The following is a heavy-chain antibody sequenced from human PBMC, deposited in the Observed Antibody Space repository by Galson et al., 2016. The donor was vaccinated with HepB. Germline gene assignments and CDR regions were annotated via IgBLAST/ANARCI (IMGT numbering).Heavy chain of an antibody. CDR2: IKEDASKA. J-gene: IGHJ1*01. Sequence: SLRLSCAASGFTFSRFWMNWVRQAPGKGLEWVASIKEDASKAFYADSVKDRFTISRDNVEDSLSLQMNSLRSEDTAVYYCARYGDEAGWNFHQWGQGTLVTVSS. CDR3: ARYGDEAGWNFHQ. V-gene: IGHV3-7*03. D-gene: IGHD6-19*01. CDR1: GFTFSRFW.